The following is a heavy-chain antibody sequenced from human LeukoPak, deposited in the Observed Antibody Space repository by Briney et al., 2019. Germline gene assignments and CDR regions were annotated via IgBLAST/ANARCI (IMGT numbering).Heavy chain of an antibody. CDR1: GFTFSDYY. Sequence: GGSLRLSCAASGFTFSDYYMSWIRQAPGKGLEWVSYITNSASTIYYADSVKGRFTISRDTAKNSLYLQMNSLRAEDTAVYYCARDLTATGVSDYWGQGTLVTVSS. CDR2: ITNSASTI. CDR3: ARDLTATGVSDY. J-gene: IGHJ4*02. V-gene: IGHV3-11*04. D-gene: IGHD6-25*01.